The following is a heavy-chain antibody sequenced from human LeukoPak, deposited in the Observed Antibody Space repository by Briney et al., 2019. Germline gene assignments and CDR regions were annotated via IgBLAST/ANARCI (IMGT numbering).Heavy chain of an antibody. V-gene: IGHV4-59*12. Sequence: SETLSLTCTVSGGSISSNYWNWIRQPPGKGLEWIGYVSYSGNTNYNPSLKSRVTISADTSKNQFSLKLSSVTAADTAVYYCARGGGCSGGSCYYVDYRGQGALVTVSS. J-gene: IGHJ4*02. CDR3: ARGGGCSGGSCYYVDY. D-gene: IGHD2-15*01. CDR1: GGSISSNY. CDR2: VSYSGNT.